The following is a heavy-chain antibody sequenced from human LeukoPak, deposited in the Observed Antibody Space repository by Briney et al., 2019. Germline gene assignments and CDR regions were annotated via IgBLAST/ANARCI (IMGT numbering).Heavy chain of an antibody. CDR3: ARDGVGATLYYFDY. Sequence: PGGSLRLSCAASGFTFSSYAMHWVRQAPGKGLEWVAVISYDGSNKYYADSVKGRFTNSRDNSKNTLYLQINSLRAEDTAVYYCARDGVGATLYYFDYWGQGTLVTVSS. CDR2: ISYDGSNK. D-gene: IGHD1-26*01. J-gene: IGHJ4*02. V-gene: IGHV3-30-3*01. CDR1: GFTFSSYA.